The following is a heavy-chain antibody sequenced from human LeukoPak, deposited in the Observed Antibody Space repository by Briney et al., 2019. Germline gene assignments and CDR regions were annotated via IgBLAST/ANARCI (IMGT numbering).Heavy chain of an antibody. V-gene: IGHV4-59*01. D-gene: IGHD3-16*02. CDR3: ARGELSLWFDY. J-gene: IGHJ4*02. Sequence: PSETLSLTCTVSGGSISSYYWSWIRQPPGKGLEWIGYIYYSGSTNCNPSLKSRVTISVDTSKNQFSLKLSSVTAADTAVYYCARGELSLWFDYWGQGTLVTVSS. CDR2: IYYSGST. CDR1: GGSISSYY.